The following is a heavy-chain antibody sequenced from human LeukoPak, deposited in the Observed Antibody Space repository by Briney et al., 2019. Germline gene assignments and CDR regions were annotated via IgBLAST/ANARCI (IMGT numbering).Heavy chain of an antibody. J-gene: IGHJ4*02. CDR2: IGYEGIHK. D-gene: IGHD4-23*01. Sequence: GGSLRLSCAASGYTFNNFGMHWVRQAPGKGLEWVAFIGYEGIHKYYADSVKGRFTISKDNSKTTLYLQMNSLRPDDTAVYYCARDLYGGCSSDYWGQGTLVTVSS. CDR1: GYTFNNFG. CDR3: ARDLYGGCSSDY. V-gene: IGHV3-30*02.